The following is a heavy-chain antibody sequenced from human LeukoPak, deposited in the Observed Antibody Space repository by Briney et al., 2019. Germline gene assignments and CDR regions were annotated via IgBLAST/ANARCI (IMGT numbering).Heavy chain of an antibody. V-gene: IGHV4-59*01. CDR3: ARAVYAGVFDY. Sequence: SETLSLTCTVSGGSISSYYWSWIRQPPGKGLEWIGYIYYSGSTNYNPSLKSRVTISVDTSKNQFSLKLSSVTAADTVVYYCARAVYAGVFDYWGQGTLVTVSS. CDR2: IYYSGST. D-gene: IGHD2-8*01. CDR1: GGSISSYY. J-gene: IGHJ4*02.